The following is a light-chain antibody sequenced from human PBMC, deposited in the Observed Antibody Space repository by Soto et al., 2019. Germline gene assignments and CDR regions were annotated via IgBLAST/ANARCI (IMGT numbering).Light chain of an antibody. CDR3: QQYNSYSWT. CDR2: KAS. V-gene: IGKV1-5*03. CDR1: QSISSW. Sequence: DIQMTQSPSTLSASVGERVTLTCLASQSISSWLAWYQQKPGKAPKLLIYKASSLESGVPSRFSGSGSGTEFTLTISSLQPDDFATYYCQQYNSYSWTFGQGTKVDIK. J-gene: IGKJ1*01.